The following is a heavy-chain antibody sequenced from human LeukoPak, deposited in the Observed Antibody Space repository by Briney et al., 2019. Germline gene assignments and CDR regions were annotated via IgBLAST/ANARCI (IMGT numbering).Heavy chain of an antibody. CDR2: ISDSGANT. Sequence: PGGSLRLSCAASGFTFSTYAMSWVRQAPGKGLEWVSTISDSGANTYYADSVRGRFTISRDNSKNTLYLQKNSLRADDTAIYYCARGGSRVVTYGNFDYWGQGTLVTVSS. CDR1: GFTFSTYA. CDR3: ARGGSRVVTYGNFDY. V-gene: IGHV3-23*01. J-gene: IGHJ4*02. D-gene: IGHD2-21*02.